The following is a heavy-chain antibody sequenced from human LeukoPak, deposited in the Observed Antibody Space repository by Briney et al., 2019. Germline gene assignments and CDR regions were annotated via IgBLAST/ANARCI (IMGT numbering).Heavy chain of an antibody. CDR2: IIPIFGTA. D-gene: IGHD4-11*01. CDR1: GGTFSSYA. CDR3: ARDLGGTTGPEL. Sequence: GSSVKLSCKASGGTFSSYAISWVRQAPGQGLEWMGGIIPIFGTANYAQKFQGRVTITADESTSTAYMELSSLRSEDTAVYYCARDLGGTTGPELWGQGTLVTVSS. V-gene: IGHV1-69*01. J-gene: IGHJ4*02.